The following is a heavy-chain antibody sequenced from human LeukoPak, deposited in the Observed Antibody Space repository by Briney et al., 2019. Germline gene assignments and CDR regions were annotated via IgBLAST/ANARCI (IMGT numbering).Heavy chain of an antibody. Sequence: PGGSLRLSCAASGFTFSSYGMHWVRQAPGKGLEWVAVIWYDGSNKYYADSVKGRFTISRDNSKNTLYLQMNSLRAEDTAVYYCARYYYGSSGYYQPLDYWGQGTLVTVSS. D-gene: IGHD3-22*01. CDR1: GFTFSSYG. J-gene: IGHJ4*02. V-gene: IGHV3-33*01. CDR3: ARYYYGSSGYYQPLDY. CDR2: IWYDGSNK.